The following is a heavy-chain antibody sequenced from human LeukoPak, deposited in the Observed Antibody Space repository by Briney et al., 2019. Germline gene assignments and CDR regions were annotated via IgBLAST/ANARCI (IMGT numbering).Heavy chain of an antibody. Sequence: TGGSLRLSCAASGFTFSSYWMTWVRQAPGKGLEWVANIKQDGSEKYYVDSVKGRFTISRDNAKNSLYLQVNSLRVEDTAVYYCARDLPIWSQNYCYYMVVWGKGTTVTVSS. D-gene: IGHD3-10*01. V-gene: IGHV3-7*01. J-gene: IGHJ6*03. CDR2: IKQDGSEK. CDR3: ARDLPIWSQNYCYYMVV. CDR1: GFTFSSYW.